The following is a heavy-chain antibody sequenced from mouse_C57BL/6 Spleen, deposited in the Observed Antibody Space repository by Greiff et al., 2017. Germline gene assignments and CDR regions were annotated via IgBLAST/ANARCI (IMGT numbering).Heavy chain of an antibody. J-gene: IGHJ1*03. CDR2: INPNNGCT. CDR3: ARNPLLRYFDV. CDR1: GYTFTDYN. D-gene: IGHD1-1*01. Sequence: VQLLQSGPELVKPGASVKIPCKASGYTFTDYNMSWVKQIHGKSLEWIGAINPNNGCTFYTQTFKGQSPLSVNNSSSTAYMELRSLTSDDTAVYYCARNPLLRYFDVWGTGTTVTVAA. V-gene: IGHV1-18*01.